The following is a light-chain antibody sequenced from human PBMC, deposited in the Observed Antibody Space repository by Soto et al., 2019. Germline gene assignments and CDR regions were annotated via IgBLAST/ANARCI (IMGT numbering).Light chain of an antibody. CDR2: GAS. CDR1: QRINSY. Sequence: DIQMTQSPSSLSASVGDRVTISCRTSQRINSYLNWYQQKPGEAPTLLIYGASSLQSGVPSRFSGSGSGTEFTLTISSLQSEDFAVYYCQQYNNWPWTFGQGTKVDTK. V-gene: IGKV1-39*01. CDR3: QQYNNWPWT. J-gene: IGKJ1*01.